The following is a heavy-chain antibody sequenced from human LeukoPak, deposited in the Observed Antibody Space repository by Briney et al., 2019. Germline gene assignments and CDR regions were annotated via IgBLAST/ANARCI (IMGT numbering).Heavy chain of an antibody. CDR1: GGSISSYY. Sequence: SETLSLTCTVSGGSISSYYWGWIRQPPGKGLEWIGSIYYSGSTYYNPSLKSRVTISVDTSKNQFSLKLSSVTAADTAVYYCARPDHDYGDYVGWFDPWGQGTLVTVSS. CDR2: IYYSGST. D-gene: IGHD4-17*01. V-gene: IGHV4-39*01. CDR3: ARPDHDYGDYVGWFDP. J-gene: IGHJ5*02.